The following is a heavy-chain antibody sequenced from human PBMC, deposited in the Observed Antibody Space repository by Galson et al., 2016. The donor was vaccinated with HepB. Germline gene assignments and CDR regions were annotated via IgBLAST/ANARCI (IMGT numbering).Heavy chain of an antibody. CDR2: VRSDGRNE. CDR1: GFTFTNHG. CDR3: ARDTGHDRTWQDCFDS. D-gene: IGHD2-8*02. Sequence: SLRLSCAATGFTFTNHGIHWVRQAPGEGLEWVAVVRSDGRNEYYADAVNGRFTIARDDSNNTVFLQMNSRRVEDTAVYYCARDTGHDRTWQDCFDSWGQGTLVTVSS. J-gene: IGHJ4*02. V-gene: IGHV3-33*01.